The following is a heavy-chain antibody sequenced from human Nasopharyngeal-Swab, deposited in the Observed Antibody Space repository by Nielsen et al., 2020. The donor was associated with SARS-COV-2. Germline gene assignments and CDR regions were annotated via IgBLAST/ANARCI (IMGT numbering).Heavy chain of an antibody. CDR2: IIPMFGTA. J-gene: IGHJ5*02. CDR3: ARAHPRSCTDGVCFRSQVYNWFDP. D-gene: IGHD2-8*01. CDR1: GDTFSSSA. V-gene: IGHV1-69*06. Sequence: SVKVSCKASGDTFSSSAITWVRQAPGQGLEWTGGIIPMFGTADYAQKFQGRVTITADRSTSTAYMEMNSLRSEDTAVYYCARAHPRSCTDGVCFRSQVYNWFDPWGQGTLVTVSS.